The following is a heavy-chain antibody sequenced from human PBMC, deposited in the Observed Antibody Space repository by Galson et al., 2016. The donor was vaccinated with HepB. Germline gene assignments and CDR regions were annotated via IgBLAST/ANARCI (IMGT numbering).Heavy chain of an antibody. D-gene: IGHD3-3*01. V-gene: IGHV1-69*13. J-gene: IGHJ5*02. CDR3: ARDKRFLEWFGPGGWLDP. Sequence: SVKVSCKASGGTFSNHAISWVRHAPGQGLEWMGGIIPMLGTTKYAQKFQGRVTITADASTNTADMELSSLRSEDTAVFYCARDKRFLEWFGPGGWLDPWGQGTLVTVSS. CDR2: IIPMLGTT. CDR1: GGTFSNHA.